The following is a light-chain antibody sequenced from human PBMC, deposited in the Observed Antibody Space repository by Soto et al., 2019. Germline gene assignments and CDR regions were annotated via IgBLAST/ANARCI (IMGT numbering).Light chain of an antibody. CDR3: SSYAGNNIYV. J-gene: IGLJ1*01. V-gene: IGLV2-8*01. Sequence: QSALTQPPSASGSPGQSVTISCTGTTSDVGGYNYVSWYQQHPGKAPKLMIYDVSKRPSGVPDRFSGSKSGNTASLTVSGLQAEDEADYYCSSYAGNNIYVFGTGTKVTVL. CDR2: DVS. CDR1: TSDVGGYNY.